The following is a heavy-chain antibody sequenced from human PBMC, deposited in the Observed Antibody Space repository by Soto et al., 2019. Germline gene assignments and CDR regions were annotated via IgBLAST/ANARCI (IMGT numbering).Heavy chain of an antibody. V-gene: IGHV3-30-3*01. CDR1: GFTFSSYA. CDR2: ISYNGGNK. J-gene: IGHJ4*02. Sequence: RLSCAASGFTFSSYAMHWVRQAPGKGLEWVAVISYNGGNKYYTDSAKGRFTISRDNSKNTLYLQMSSLRPEDTAVYYCARDSSIGAADYYFDYWGQGALVTVSS. CDR3: ARDSSIGAADYYFDY. D-gene: IGHD6-13*01.